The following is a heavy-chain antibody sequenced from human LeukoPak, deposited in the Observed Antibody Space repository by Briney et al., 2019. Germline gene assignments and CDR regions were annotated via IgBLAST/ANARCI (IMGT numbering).Heavy chain of an antibody. V-gene: IGHV4-59*12. CDR2: IFYSGST. CDR3: AKSNGYGLIDI. J-gene: IGHJ3*02. D-gene: IGHD3-22*01. Sequence: SETLSLTCNVSGDSISSYYWGWVRQPPGKALEWIGNIFYSGSTYYSPSLKSRVTISLDTSRNQFSLKLNSVTAADTAVYYCAKSNGYGLIDIWGQGTMVTVSS. CDR1: GDSISSYY.